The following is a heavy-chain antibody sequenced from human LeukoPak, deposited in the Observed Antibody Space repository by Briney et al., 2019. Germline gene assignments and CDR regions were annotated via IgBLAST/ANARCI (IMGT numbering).Heavy chain of an antibody. Sequence: GGSLRFSCAASGFTFSTYWMHWVRQAPGKGLVWVSRINSDGSDTHYADSVKGRFTISRDNAKNTLYLQINSLRAEDTAVYYCARGWLRPLDAFDIWGQGTMVTVSS. J-gene: IGHJ3*02. V-gene: IGHV3-74*01. CDR2: INSDGSDT. CDR3: ARGWLRPLDAFDI. CDR1: GFTFSTYW. D-gene: IGHD5-12*01.